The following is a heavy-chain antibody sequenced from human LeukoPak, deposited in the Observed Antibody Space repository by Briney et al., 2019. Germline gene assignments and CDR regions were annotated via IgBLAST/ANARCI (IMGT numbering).Heavy chain of an antibody. D-gene: IGHD5-18*01. Sequence: ASVKVSCKASGYTFTNYYIHWVRQAPGQGLEWMGIINPSGGSTSYAQKFQGRVTMTRDTSTSTVYMELSSLRSEDTAVYYCARDPVDTAMSDAFDIWGQGTMVTVSS. CDR3: ARDPVDTAMSDAFDI. CDR1: GYTFTNYY. J-gene: IGHJ3*02. CDR2: INPSGGST. V-gene: IGHV1-46*01.